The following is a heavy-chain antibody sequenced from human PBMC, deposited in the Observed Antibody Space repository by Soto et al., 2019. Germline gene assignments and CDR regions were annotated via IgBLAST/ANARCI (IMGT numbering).Heavy chain of an antibody. J-gene: IGHJ6*02. CDR2: IIPVFGTP. CDR1: GGSLSNYG. V-gene: IGHV1-69*12. Sequence: QVQLVQSGAEVKKPGSSVKVSCKASGGSLSNYGISWVRQAPGQGLEWMGAIIPVFGTPNYAQKFQDRVTITEDESTTTVYMEVRSLTSEDTALYYCARGDATKIVVTTYYAMDVWGQGTTVTVSS. D-gene: IGHD3-22*01. CDR3: ARGDATKIVVTTYYAMDV.